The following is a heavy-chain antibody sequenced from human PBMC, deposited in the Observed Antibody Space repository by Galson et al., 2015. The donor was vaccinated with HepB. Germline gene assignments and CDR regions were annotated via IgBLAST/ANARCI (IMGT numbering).Heavy chain of an antibody. J-gene: IGHJ4*02. CDR2: IYSGGNK. Sequence: SLRLSCAASGFTVSSHYMRWVRQAPGKGLECASVIYSGGNKYYADSVKGRFTISRDNSKNTLYPQMNSLRAEDTAVYYCARDGRPNYGGMPFDYWGQGTLVTVSS. CDR1: GFTVSSHY. D-gene: IGHD4-23*01. V-gene: IGHV3-53*01. CDR3: ARDGRPNYGGMPFDY.